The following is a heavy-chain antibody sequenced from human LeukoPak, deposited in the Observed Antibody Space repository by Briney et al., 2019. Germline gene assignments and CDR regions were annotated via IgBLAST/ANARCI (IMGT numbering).Heavy chain of an antibody. V-gene: IGHV3-30*07. CDR1: GFTFSNYA. CDR3: ARVGTYGSGKDAFDI. Sequence: PGKSLRLSCAASGFTFSNYAMHWVRQAPGKGLEWVSLISSGGTYEYYADSVKGRFTISRDNSKNTLYLQLNSLRAEDTAVYYCARVGTYGSGKDAFDIWGQGTMVTVSS. J-gene: IGHJ3*02. CDR2: ISSGGTYE. D-gene: IGHD3-10*01.